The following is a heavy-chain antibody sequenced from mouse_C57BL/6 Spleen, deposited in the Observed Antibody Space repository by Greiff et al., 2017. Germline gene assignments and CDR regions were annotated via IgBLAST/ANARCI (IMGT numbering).Heavy chain of an antibody. CDR1: GYTFTSYW. J-gene: IGHJ3*01. CDR2: IHPNSGST. Sequence: VQLQQPGAELVKPGASVKLSCKASGYTFTSYWMHWVKQRPGQGLEWIGMIHPNSGSTNYNEKFKSKATLTVDKSSSTAYMQLSSLSSEDSAVYYWARYGGSSYGWFAYWGQGTLVTVSA. V-gene: IGHV1-64*01. CDR3: ARYGGSSYGWFAY. D-gene: IGHD1-1*01.